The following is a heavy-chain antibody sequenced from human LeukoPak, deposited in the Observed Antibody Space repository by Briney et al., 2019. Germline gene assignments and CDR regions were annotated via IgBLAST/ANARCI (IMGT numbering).Heavy chain of an antibody. V-gene: IGHV1-18*01. CDR3: ARDGPYDSSGYYYFLSPHFDY. Sequence: ASVRVSCKASGYTFTSYGISWVRQAPGQGLEWMGWISAYNGNTNYAQKLQGRVTMTTDTSTSTAYMELRSLRSDDTAVYYCARDGPYDSSGYYYFLSPHFDYWGQGTPVTVSS. CDR1: GYTFTSYG. J-gene: IGHJ4*02. CDR2: ISAYNGNT. D-gene: IGHD3-22*01.